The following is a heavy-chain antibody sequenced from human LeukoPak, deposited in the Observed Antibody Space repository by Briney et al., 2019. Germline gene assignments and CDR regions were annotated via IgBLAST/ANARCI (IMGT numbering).Heavy chain of an antibody. D-gene: IGHD2-15*01. CDR1: GFTFSSYA. J-gene: IGHJ4*02. Sequence: PGGPLRLSCAASGFTFSSYAMHWVRQAPGKGLEWVAVISYDGSNKYYADSVKGRFTISRDNSKNTLYLQMNSLRAEDTAVYYCAKQLGYCSDGSCYFPYWGQGTLVTVSS. V-gene: IGHV3-30*04. CDR3: AKQLGYCSDGSCYFPY. CDR2: ISYDGSNK.